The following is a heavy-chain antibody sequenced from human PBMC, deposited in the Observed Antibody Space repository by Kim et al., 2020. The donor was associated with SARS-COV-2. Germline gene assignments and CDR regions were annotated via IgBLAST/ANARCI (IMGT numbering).Heavy chain of an antibody. V-gene: IGHV4-59*01. CDR2: IYYSGST. CDR1: GGSISSYY. Sequence: SETLSLTCTVSGGSISSYYWSWIRQPPGKGLEWIGYIYYSGSTNYNPSLKSRVTISVDTSKNQFSLKLSSVTAADTAVYYCARALGIAAAEGAFDIWGQGTMVTVSS. J-gene: IGHJ3*02. D-gene: IGHD6-13*01. CDR3: ARALGIAAAEGAFDI.